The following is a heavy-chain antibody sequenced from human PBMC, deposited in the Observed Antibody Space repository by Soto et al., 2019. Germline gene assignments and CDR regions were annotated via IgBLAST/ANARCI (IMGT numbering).Heavy chain of an antibody. CDR1: GFTFSNYA. V-gene: IGHV3-23*01. D-gene: IGHD6-13*01. J-gene: IGHJ4*02. CDR2: ISGSGGST. Sequence: EVQLLESGGGLVQPGGSLRLSCAASGFTFSNYAVTWVRQAPGKGLEWVSTISGSGGSTYYADSVKGRFTISRDNSKNTLVLQMNRLRAEDTAVYYCAQDQGSSWYAIDYWGQGTLVTVSS. CDR3: AQDQGSSWYAIDY.